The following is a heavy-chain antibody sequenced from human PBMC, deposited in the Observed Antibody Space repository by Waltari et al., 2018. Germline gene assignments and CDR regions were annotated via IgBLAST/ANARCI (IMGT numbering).Heavy chain of an antibody. CDR2: ISGSGGST. J-gene: IGHJ4*02. V-gene: IGHV3-23*04. Sequence: EVQLVESGGGLVQPGGSLRLSCAASGFTFSSYAMSWVRQAPGKGLEWVSAISGSGGSTYYADSVKGRFTISRDNSKNTLYLQMNSLRAEDTAVYYCAKDWGVIVAAAKDLDYWGQGTLVTVSS. CDR3: AKDWGVIVAAAKDLDY. D-gene: IGHD2-15*01. CDR1: GFTFSSYA.